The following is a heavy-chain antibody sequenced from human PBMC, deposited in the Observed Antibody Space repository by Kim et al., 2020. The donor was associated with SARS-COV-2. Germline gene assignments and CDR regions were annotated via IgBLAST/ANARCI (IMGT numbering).Heavy chain of an antibody. CDR2: IYYSGST. CDR3: ARDDVELRSPVGL. V-gene: IGHV4-30-4*01. J-gene: IGHJ3*01. D-gene: IGHD3-3*01. CDR1: GGSISSGDYY. Sequence: SETLSLTCTVSGGSISSGDYYWSWIRQPPGKGLEWIGYIYYSGSTYYNPSLKSRVTISVDTSKNQFSLKLSSVTAADTAVYYCARDDVELRSPVGLWGQGTMVTVSS.